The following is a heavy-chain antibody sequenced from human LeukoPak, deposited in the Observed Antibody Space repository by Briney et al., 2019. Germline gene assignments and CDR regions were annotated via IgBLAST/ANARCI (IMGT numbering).Heavy chain of an antibody. CDR2: ISGSGGST. CDR1: GFTFSSYA. V-gene: IGHV3-23*01. D-gene: IGHD3-10*01. Sequence: GGSLRLSCAASGFTFSSYAMSWVRQAPGKGLEWVSAISGSGGSTYYADSVKGRFTISRDNAKNSLYLQMNSLRAEDTAVYYCARDAAFDSGRIWFGKNNWFDPWGQGTLVTVSS. J-gene: IGHJ5*02. CDR3: ARDAAFDSGRIWFGKNNWFDP.